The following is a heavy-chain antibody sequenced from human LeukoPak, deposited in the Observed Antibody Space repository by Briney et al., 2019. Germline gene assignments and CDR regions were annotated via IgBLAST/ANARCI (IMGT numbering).Heavy chain of an antibody. D-gene: IGHD5-12*01. CDR2: ISWNSDSI. CDR1: GFTFDNHA. CDR3: AKDLGPEIVAAIFYY. Sequence: PGRSLRLSCAASGFTFDNHAMHWVRQAPGKGLEWVSGISWNSDSIAYADSVKGRFTISRDNAKNSLYLQMNSLRAEDTAFYYCAKDLGPEIVAAIFYYWGQGTLVTVSS. J-gene: IGHJ4*02. V-gene: IGHV3-9*01.